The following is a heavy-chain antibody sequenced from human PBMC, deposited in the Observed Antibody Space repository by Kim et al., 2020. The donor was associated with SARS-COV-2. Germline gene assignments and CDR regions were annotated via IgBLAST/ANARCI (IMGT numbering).Heavy chain of an antibody. V-gene: IGHV3-15*01. CDR3: TTDKGQRYYYYYGMDV. J-gene: IGHJ6*02. CDR2: IKTKTDGGTT. D-gene: IGHD5-18*01. Sequence: GGSLRLSCAASGFTFSNAWMSWVRQAPGKGLEWVGRIKTKTDGGTTDYAAPVKGRFTISRDDSKNTLYLQMNRLKMEDTAVYYCTTDKGQRYYYYYGMDVWGQGTTVTVSS. CDR1: GFTFSNAW.